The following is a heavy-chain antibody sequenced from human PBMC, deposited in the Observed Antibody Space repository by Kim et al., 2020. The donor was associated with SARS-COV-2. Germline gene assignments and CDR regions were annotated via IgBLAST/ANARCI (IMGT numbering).Heavy chain of an antibody. CDR1: GGSISSYY. V-gene: IGHV4-59*08. CDR2: IYYSGST. D-gene: IGHD6-13*01. J-gene: IGHJ6*01. Sequence: SETLSLTCTVSGGSISSYYWSWIRQPPGKGLEWIGYIYYSGSTNYNPSLKSRVTISVDTSKNQFSLKLSSVTAADTAVYYCARRRIAAAGTVYYYYGMDV. CDR3: ARRRIAAAGTVYYYYGMDV.